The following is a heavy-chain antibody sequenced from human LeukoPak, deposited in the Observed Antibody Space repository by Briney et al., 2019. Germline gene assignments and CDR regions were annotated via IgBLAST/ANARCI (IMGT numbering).Heavy chain of an antibody. CDR2: ISGSGGST. J-gene: IGHJ4*02. CDR3: ARDHNPYYFDY. CDR1: GFTFSSYA. Sequence: GGSLRLSCAASGFTFSSYAMSWVRQAPGKGLEWVSAISGSGGSTYYADSVKGRFTISRDNAKNSLYLQMNSLRAEDTAVYYCARDHNPYYFDYWGQGTLVTVSS. D-gene: IGHD1-1*01. V-gene: IGHV3-23*01.